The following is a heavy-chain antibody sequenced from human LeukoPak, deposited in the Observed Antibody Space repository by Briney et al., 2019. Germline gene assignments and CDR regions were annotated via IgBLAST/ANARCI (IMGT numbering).Heavy chain of an antibody. Sequence: GESLKISCKGSGYSFTNYWIGWVRQMPGKGLEWMGIIYPGDSDTRYSPSFQGQVIISADKSINTVYLQWSSLKASDTAMYYCASHAPMVRGAPYYYYMDVWGKGTTVTISS. D-gene: IGHD3-10*01. J-gene: IGHJ6*03. CDR2: IYPGDSDT. V-gene: IGHV5-51*01. CDR1: GYSFTNYW. CDR3: ASHAPMVRGAPYYYYMDV.